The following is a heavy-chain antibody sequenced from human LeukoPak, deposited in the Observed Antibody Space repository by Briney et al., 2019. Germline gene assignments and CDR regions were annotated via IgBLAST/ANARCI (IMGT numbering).Heavy chain of an antibody. V-gene: IGHV3-49*03. CDR2: ISGGTT. Sequence: PGRSLRLSCTASGFTFGDYLMSWFRQAPGEGLEWIGFISGGTTEYAASVEGRFTISRDDSTSIAYLQMNSLTTEDTAVYYCSRGSGWLSVYWGQGTLVTVSS. D-gene: IGHD6-19*01. CDR1: GFTFGDYL. J-gene: IGHJ4*02. CDR3: SRGSGWLSVY.